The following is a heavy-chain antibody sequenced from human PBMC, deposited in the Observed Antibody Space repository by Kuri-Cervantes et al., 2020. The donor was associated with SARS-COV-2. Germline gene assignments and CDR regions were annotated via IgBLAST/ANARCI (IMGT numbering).Heavy chain of an antibody. CDR1: GGSFSGYY. J-gene: IGHJ4*02. V-gene: IGHV3-7*01. CDR3: ARRGYEFDY. D-gene: IGHD5-12*01. CDR2: IKQDGSEK. Sequence: GGSLRLSCAVYGGSFSGYYWSWIRQPPGKGLEWVANIKQDGSEKYYVDSVKGRFTISRDNAKNSLYLQMNSLRAEDTAVYYCARRGYEFDYWGQGTLVTSPQ.